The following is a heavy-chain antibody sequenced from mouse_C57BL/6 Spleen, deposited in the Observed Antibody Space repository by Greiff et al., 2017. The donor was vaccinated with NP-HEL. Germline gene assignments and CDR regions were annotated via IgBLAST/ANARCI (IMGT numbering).Heavy chain of an antibody. V-gene: IGHV1-26*01. J-gene: IGHJ2*01. Sequence: VQLQQSGPELVKPGASVKISCKASGYTFTDYYMNWVKQSHGKSLEWIGDINPNNGGTSYNQKFKGKATLTVDKSSSTAYMELRSLTSEDSAVYYCERSGYDSPFFDFWGQGTTLTVSS. CDR2: INPNNGGT. CDR3: ERSGYDSPFFDF. D-gene: IGHD2-4*01. CDR1: GYTFTDYY.